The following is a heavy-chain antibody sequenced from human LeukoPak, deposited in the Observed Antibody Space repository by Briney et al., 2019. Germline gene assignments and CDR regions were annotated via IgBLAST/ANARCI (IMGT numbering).Heavy chain of an antibody. V-gene: IGHV3-23*01. Sequence: GGSLRLSCAASGFSFSSYAMTWVRQAPGKGLEWVSAISGSGGSTYHADSVKGRFTISRDNSKNTLFLQMNSLRAEDTAVYYCGKSDIILVYQPGSWSDPWGQGTLVTVSS. J-gene: IGHJ5*02. D-gene: IGHD2-8*01. CDR3: GKSDIILVYQPGSWSDP. CDR2: ISGSGGST. CDR1: GFSFSSYA.